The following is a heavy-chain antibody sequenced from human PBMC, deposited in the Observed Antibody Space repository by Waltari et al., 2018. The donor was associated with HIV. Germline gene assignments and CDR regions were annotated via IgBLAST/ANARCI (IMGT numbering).Heavy chain of an antibody. CDR2: INNDEST. D-gene: IGHD1-7*01. V-gene: IGHV3-74*01. Sequence: EVQLVESGGGLVQPGGSLRLSCAASGFTFSSYWMHWVSRINNDESTSYADSVKGRFTISRDNAKNTLYLQMNSLRAEDTAVYYCARDPFTNYRAFDYWGQGTLVTVSS. J-gene: IGHJ4*02. CDR3: ARDPFTNYRAFDY. CDR1: GFTFSSYW.